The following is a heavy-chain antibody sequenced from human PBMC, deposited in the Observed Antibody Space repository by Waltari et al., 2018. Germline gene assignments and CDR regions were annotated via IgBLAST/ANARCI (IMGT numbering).Heavy chain of an antibody. CDR3: AKANGSGGFLVDF. V-gene: IGHV3-33*06. D-gene: IGHD3-10*01. CDR2: IWNDGSYQ. CDR1: RITFRDSA. Sequence: QVQLVESGGGVVQPGKSLRLSCAAARITFRDSAMRWVRQTPGRGLEWVSVIWNDGSYQYYADSVKGRFTISRDNSKNTLYLQMNSLRVEDTGVYYCAKANGSGGFLVDFWGQGTLVTVSS. J-gene: IGHJ4*02.